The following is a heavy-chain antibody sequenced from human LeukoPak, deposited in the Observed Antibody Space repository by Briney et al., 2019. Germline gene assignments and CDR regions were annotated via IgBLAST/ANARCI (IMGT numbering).Heavy chain of an antibody. CDR2: ISGSGGST. J-gene: IGHJ4*02. V-gene: IGHV3-23*01. D-gene: IGHD3-22*01. CDR1: GFTFSSYA. Sequence: PGGSLRLSCAASGFTFSSYAMSWVRQAPGKGLEWVSAISGSGGSTYYADSMKGRFTISRDNSKNTLYLQMNSLRAEDTAVYYCAKDASGYDSGLNFDYWGQGTLVTVSS. CDR3: AKDASGYDSGLNFDY.